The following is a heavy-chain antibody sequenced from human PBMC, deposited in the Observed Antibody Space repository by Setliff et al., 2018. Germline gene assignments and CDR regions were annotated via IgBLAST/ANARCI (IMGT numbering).Heavy chain of an antibody. CDR3: ARGGLWFGELLWKYYYYGMDV. CDR2: IYHSGRT. CDR1: GYSISSGYF. D-gene: IGHD3-10*01. J-gene: IGHJ6*02. Sequence: KPSETLSLTCAVSGYSISSGYFWAWIRQPPGKGLEWIGSIYHSGRTYYNPSLKSRVTMSVDTSKNQFSLRLSSVTAADTAVYYCARGGLWFGELLWKYYYYGMDVWGQGTTVTVS. V-gene: IGHV4-38-2*01.